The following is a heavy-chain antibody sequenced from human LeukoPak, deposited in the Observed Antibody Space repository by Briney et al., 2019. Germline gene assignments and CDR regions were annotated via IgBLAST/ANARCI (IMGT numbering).Heavy chain of an antibody. D-gene: IGHD6-19*01. V-gene: IGHV1-2*02. Sequence: ASVKVSCKASGYTFTGYYMHWVRQAPGQGLEWMGWINPNSGGTNYGQKFQGRVTMTRDTSISTAYMELSRLRSDDTAVYYCASGVIAVAGTIDYWGQGTLVTVSS. J-gene: IGHJ4*02. CDR1: GYTFTGYY. CDR3: ASGVIAVAGTIDY. CDR2: INPNSGGT.